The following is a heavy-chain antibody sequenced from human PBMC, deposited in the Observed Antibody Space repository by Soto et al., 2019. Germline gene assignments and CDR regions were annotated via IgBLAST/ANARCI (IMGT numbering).Heavy chain of an antibody. J-gene: IGHJ5*02. CDR1: NGSIGSYY. V-gene: IGHV4-59*01. D-gene: IGHD6-13*01. CDR2: IYYGGST. Sequence: KTSETLSLTCTISNGSIGSYYWTWIRQPPGKGLEWIGHIYYGGSTNYNPSLKSRLTLSLDTSKNQFSLKLTSVTAADTAVYYCARVGRLITAAGLLDAWGQGTLVTVSS. CDR3: ARVGRLITAAGLLDA.